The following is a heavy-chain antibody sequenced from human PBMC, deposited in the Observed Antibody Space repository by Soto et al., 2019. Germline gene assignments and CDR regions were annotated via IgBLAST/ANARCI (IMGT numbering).Heavy chain of an antibody. CDR2: ISGSDGTT. D-gene: IGHD3-10*01. J-gene: IGHJ6*02. CDR1: GFIFRDYA. CDR3: AKVIGGSESYWGGAHYYYALDV. V-gene: IGHV3-23*01. Sequence: GGSLRLSCAASGFIFRDYAMYWVRQAPGKGLEWVSVISGSDGTTFYADSVRGRVTSSRDNSRNMVYLQMISLRAEDTAVYYCAKVIGGSESYWGGAHYYYALDVWGQGTTVTVSS.